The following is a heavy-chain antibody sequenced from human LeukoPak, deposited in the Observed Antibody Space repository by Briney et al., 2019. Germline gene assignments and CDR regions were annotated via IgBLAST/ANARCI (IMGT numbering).Heavy chain of an antibody. D-gene: IGHD6-6*01. Sequence: PGGSLRLSCAASGFTFSSYAMHWVRQAPGKGLEWVAVISYDGSNKYYADSVKGRFTISRDNSKNTLYLQMNSLRAEDTAVYYCARLEDIAAHFDYWGQGTLVTVSS. J-gene: IGHJ4*02. CDR2: ISYDGSNK. V-gene: IGHV3-30-3*01. CDR1: GFTFSSYA. CDR3: ARLEDIAAHFDY.